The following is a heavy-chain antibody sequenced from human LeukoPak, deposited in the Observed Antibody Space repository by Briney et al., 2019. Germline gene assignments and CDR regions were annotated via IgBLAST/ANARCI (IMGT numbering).Heavy chain of an antibody. CDR2: INGGSAGST. J-gene: IGHJ4*02. V-gene: IGHV3-23*01. Sequence: PGGSLRLSCVASGLSFINYAMTWVRQAPGTRLEWVSSINGGSAGSTSYADPVRGRSTISRDNSKNTLYLQVNNLRADDTAIYYCEGVRYNYGLSAYWGQGTLVIVSS. CDR1: GLSFINYA. D-gene: IGHD5-24*01. CDR3: EGVRYNYGLSAY.